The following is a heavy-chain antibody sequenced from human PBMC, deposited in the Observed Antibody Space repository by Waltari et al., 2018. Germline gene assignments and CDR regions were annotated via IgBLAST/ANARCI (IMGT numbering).Heavy chain of an antibody. D-gene: IGHD3-10*01. CDR1: GFSFSSYA. CDR3: AKDPAVRGGNYYYYYMDV. Sequence: EVQLLESGGALVQPGGSLRLSCAASGFSFSSYAVSWVRQAPGQGLEWVSAISGSGDSSNYADSVKGRFTISRDNSKNTVYLQMNSLRAEDTAVYYCAKDPAVRGGNYYYYYMDVWGKGTTVTISS. CDR2: ISGSGDSS. J-gene: IGHJ6*03. V-gene: IGHV3-23*01.